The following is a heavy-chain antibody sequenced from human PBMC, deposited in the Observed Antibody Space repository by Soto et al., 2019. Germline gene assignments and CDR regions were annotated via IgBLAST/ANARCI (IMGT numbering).Heavy chain of an antibody. Sequence: EVQLVESGGGLVKPGGSLRLSCAASGFTFSSYGMNWVRQAPGKGLEWVSSISSSSSYIYYADSVKGRFTISRDNAKNSLYLQMNSLRAEDTAVYYCARGLAARPTLYYYYYGMDVWGQGTTVTVSS. CDR1: GFTFSSYG. V-gene: IGHV3-21*01. CDR2: ISSSSSYI. CDR3: ARGLAARPTLYYYYYGMDV. J-gene: IGHJ6*02. D-gene: IGHD6-6*01.